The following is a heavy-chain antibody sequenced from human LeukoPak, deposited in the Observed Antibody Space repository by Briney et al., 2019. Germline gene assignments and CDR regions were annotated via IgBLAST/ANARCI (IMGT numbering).Heavy chain of an antibody. CDR1: GYTFTGYY. J-gene: IGHJ5*02. CDR3: ARGRDTKYGEYGSIDT. Sequence: ASVKVSCKASGYTFTGYYMDWVRQAPGQGLEWMGWINPNSGGTNYAQKFQGRVTMTRDTSISTAHMEVSRLRSDDTAVYYCARGRDTKYGEYGSIDTWGQGTLVTVSS. D-gene: IGHD4-17*01. V-gene: IGHV1-2*02. CDR2: INPNSGGT.